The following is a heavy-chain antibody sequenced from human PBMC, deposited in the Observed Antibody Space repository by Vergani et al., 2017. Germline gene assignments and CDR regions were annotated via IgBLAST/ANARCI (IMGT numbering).Heavy chain of an antibody. D-gene: IGHD3-22*01. V-gene: IGHV3-23*01. CDR2: ISNTGHGT. CDR1: GFGFSTHT. CDR3: ARLSYDTTPYLQGGYDC. J-gene: IGHJ4*02. Sequence: EVQLLESGGGLVQPGGSLRLSCAASGFGFSTHTMTWVRQAPGKGLEWVTFISNTGHGTLYADAVKGRFTVSRDNSKNMLYLQMNSLRAEDTAVYYCARLSYDTTPYLQGGYDCWGQGTLVSVSS.